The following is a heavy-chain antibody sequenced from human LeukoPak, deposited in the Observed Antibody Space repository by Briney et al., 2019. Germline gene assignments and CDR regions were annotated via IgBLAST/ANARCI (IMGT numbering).Heavy chain of an antibody. V-gene: IGHV3-53*01. CDR2: LYNGGGA. Sequence: GGSLRLSCAASGFTVSSNSMTWVRQAPGEGLEWVSILYNGGGANYADSAKGRFTISRDNSRNTLFLQMNRLRDEDTAVYYCARRDTTGWFHHFDYWGQGTLVTVSS. CDR1: GFTVSSNS. D-gene: IGHD6-19*01. CDR3: ARRDTTGWFHHFDY. J-gene: IGHJ4*02.